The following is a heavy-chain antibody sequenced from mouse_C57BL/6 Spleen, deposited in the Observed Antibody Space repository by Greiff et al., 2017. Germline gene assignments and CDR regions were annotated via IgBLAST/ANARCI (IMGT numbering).Heavy chain of an antibody. J-gene: IGHJ1*03. Sequence: QVQLQQPGAELVKPGASVKMSCKASGYTFTSYWITWVKQRPGQGLVWIGDIYPGSGSTNYNEKFKSKATLTVDTSSSTAYMQLSSLTSEDSAVYYCARGATVVATNWYFDVWGKGTTVTVSS. V-gene: IGHV1-55*01. D-gene: IGHD1-1*01. CDR2: IYPGSGST. CDR1: GYTFTSYW. CDR3: ARGATVVATNWYFDV.